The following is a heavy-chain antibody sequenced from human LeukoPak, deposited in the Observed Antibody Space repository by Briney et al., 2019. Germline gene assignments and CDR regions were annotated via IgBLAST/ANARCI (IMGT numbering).Heavy chain of an antibody. Sequence: PGGSLRLSCAASGFTFSSYGMHWVRQAPGKGLEWVAVIWYDGSNKYYADSVKGRFTISRDNSKNTLYLQMNSLRAEDTAVYYCARDSSGYYAIEYWGQGTLVTVSS. V-gene: IGHV3-33*01. CDR2: IWYDGSNK. CDR3: ARDSSGYYAIEY. CDR1: GFTFSSYG. D-gene: IGHD3-22*01. J-gene: IGHJ4*02.